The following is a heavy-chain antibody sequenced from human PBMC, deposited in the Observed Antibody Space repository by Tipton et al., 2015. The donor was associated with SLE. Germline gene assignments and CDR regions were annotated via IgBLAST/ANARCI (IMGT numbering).Heavy chain of an antibody. CDR3: ARDVNIAAAGTTDYYGMDV. J-gene: IGHJ6*02. D-gene: IGHD6-13*01. V-gene: IGHV3-21*03. CDR1: GFTFSSYW. Sequence: SLRLSCAASGFTFSSYWMSWVRQAPGKGLEWVSSISSSSSYIYYADSVKGRFTISRDNAKNSLYLQMNSLRAEDTAVYYCARDVNIAAAGTTDYYGMDVWGQGTTVTVSS. CDR2: ISSSSSYI.